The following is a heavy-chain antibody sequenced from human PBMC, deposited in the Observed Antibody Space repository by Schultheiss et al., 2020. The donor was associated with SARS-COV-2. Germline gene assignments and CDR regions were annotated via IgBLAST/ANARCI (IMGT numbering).Heavy chain of an antibody. Sequence: GSLRLSCAASGFTFSSYDMHWVRQAPGKGLEWIGSIYYRGTTYYNPSLKSRVTMSLDTSKNHFSLNLTSVTAADTAVYYCASWEDYGDHGWFDPWGQGTLVTVSS. V-gene: IGHV4-39*02. J-gene: IGHJ5*02. CDR2: IYYRGTT. CDR3: ASWEDYGDHGWFDP. CDR1: GFTFSSYD. D-gene: IGHD4-17*01.